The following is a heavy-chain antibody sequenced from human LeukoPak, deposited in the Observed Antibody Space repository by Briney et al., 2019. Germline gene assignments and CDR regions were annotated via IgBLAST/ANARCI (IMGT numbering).Heavy chain of an antibody. CDR3: ARDLPRDSYGYYYFMDV. Sequence: SETLSLTCTVSGGSITSYYWSWVRQPAGKRLEWIGRVASTGSTNYNPSLTSRVTMSVDTSKSQLSLTLSSVTAADTAIYYCARDLPRDSYGYYYFMDVWGKGTTVTVSS. CDR1: GGSITSYY. V-gene: IGHV4-4*07. CDR2: VASTGST. D-gene: IGHD5-18*01. J-gene: IGHJ6*03.